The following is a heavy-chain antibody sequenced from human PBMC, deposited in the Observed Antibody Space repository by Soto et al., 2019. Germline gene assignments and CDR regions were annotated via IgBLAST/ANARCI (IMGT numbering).Heavy chain of an antibody. Sequence: SVKVSCKASGGTFSSYATSWVRQAPGQGLGWMGGIIPIFGTSNYAQKFQGRVAITADESTSTAYMELSSLRSEDTAVYYCARVILTIPGMDVWGQGTPVTVSS. CDR1: GGTFSSYA. D-gene: IGHD2-15*01. CDR3: ARVILTIPGMDV. CDR2: IIPIFGTS. J-gene: IGHJ6*02. V-gene: IGHV1-69*13.